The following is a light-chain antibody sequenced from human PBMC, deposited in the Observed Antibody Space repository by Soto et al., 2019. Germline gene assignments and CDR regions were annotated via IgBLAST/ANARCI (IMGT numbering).Light chain of an antibody. CDR2: GAS. CDR3: QQYDSSPPVT. CDR1: QSVRTTY. J-gene: IGKJ4*01. Sequence: EIVLTQSPGTLSLSPGERATLSCRASQSVRTTYLAWYQQKFGQAPRLLIYGASNRATGIPDRFSGSGSGTDFTLTISRLEPEDFAVYYCQQYDSSPPVTFGGGTKVEIK. V-gene: IGKV3-20*01.